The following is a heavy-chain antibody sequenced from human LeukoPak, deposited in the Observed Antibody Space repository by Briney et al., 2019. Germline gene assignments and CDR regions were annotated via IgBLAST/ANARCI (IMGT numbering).Heavy chain of an antibody. D-gene: IGHD6-19*01. CDR2: ISYDGSNK. Sequence: GRSLRLSCAASGFTFSSYVMHWVRQAPGKGLERVAVISYDGSNKYYADSVKGRFTISRDNSKNTLYLQMNSLRAEDTAVYYCANSPIGSSGWYDYWGQGTLVTVSS. CDR1: GFTFSSYV. V-gene: IGHV3-30*18. J-gene: IGHJ4*02. CDR3: ANSPIGSSGWYDY.